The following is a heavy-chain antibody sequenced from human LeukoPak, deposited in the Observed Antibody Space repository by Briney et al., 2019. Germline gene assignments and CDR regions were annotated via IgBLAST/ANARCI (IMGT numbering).Heavy chain of an antibody. D-gene: IGHD3-10*01. CDR1: GGSLSGYY. Sequence: SETLSLTCAVYGGSLSGYYWSWIRQPPGKGLEWIGEINHSGSTNYNPSLKSRVTISVDTSKNQFSLKLSSVTAADTAVYYCARGYGSGSFNWFDPWGQGTLVTVSS. CDR3: ARGYGSGSFNWFDP. J-gene: IGHJ5*02. V-gene: IGHV4-34*01. CDR2: INHSGST.